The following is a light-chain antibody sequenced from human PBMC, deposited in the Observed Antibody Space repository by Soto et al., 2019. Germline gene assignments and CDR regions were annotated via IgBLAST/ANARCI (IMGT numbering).Light chain of an antibody. J-gene: IGLJ2*01. V-gene: IGLV3-1*01. CDR1: KLGNKY. CDR2: QDN. CDR3: QSYDSSLSCVV. Sequence: SYELTQPPSVSVSPGQTAIITCSGDKLGNKYTCWYQQKPGQSPVLVIYQDNKRPSGVPDRFSGSKSGTSASLAITGLQAEDEADYYCQSYDSSLSCVVFGGGTKLTVL.